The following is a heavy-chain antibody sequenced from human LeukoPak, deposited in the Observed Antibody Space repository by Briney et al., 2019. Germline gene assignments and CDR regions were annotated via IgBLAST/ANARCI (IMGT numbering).Heavy chain of an antibody. CDR1: GGSISTSSYY. V-gene: IGHV4-39*07. CDR2: IYYSGST. D-gene: IGHD3-22*01. Sequence: SETLSLTCTVSGGSISTSSYYWGWIRQPPGKGLECIGNIYYSGSTYYNPSLKSRVTMSVDTSKNQFSLKLSSVTAADTAVYYCARDLGIQYYYDTSGYSNWFDPWGQGTLVTVSS. J-gene: IGHJ5*02. CDR3: ARDLGIQYYYDTSGYSNWFDP.